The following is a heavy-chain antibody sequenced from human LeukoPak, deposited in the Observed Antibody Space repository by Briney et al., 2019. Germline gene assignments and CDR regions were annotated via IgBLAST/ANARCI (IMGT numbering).Heavy chain of an antibody. D-gene: IGHD3-22*01. CDR1: GGSLSSSNW. J-gene: IGHJ1*01. CDR2: IYHSGST. Sequence: SETLSLTCAVSGGSLSSSNWWSWVRQPPGKGLEWIGEIYHSGSTNYNPSLKSRVTISVDKSKNQFSLKLSSVTAADTAVYYCAREGSSGYYYRSPLQHWGQGTLVTVSS. V-gene: IGHV4-4*02. CDR3: AREGSSGYYYRSPLQH.